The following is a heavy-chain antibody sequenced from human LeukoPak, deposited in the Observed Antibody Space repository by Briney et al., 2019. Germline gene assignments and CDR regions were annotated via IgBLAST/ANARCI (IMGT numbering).Heavy chain of an antibody. CDR1: GFTFSSHW. CDR2: IKGDGSSP. Sequence: PGGSLRLFCAASGFTFSSHWMHWVRQAPGKGLVWVSRIKGDGSSPTYADSVKGRFTISRDNAKNTLYLQMNGLRAEDTAMYYCARVRPRVGATNDAFDIWGQGTMVTVSS. J-gene: IGHJ3*02. D-gene: IGHD1-26*01. V-gene: IGHV3-74*01. CDR3: ARVRPRVGATNDAFDI.